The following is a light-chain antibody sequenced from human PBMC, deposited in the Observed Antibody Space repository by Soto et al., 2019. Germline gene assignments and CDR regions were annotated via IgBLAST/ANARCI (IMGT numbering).Light chain of an antibody. CDR2: WAS. J-gene: IGKJ4*01. CDR3: QQSYSPPLT. V-gene: IGKV4-1*01. Sequence: DIVMTQTADSLAVSLGERATINCKSSQSVFSNSNNKKYLAWYQQKPGQPPKLLIHWASIRESGVPDRFSGSGSGTDFTLTINSLQAEDVAVYYCQQSYSPPLTFGGGTKV. CDR1: QSVFSNSNNKKY.